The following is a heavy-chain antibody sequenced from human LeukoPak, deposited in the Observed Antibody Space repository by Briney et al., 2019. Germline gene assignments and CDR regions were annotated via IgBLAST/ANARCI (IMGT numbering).Heavy chain of an antibody. D-gene: IGHD3-10*01. CDR1: GGSFTTHY. CDR3: ASDSISINAFDA. V-gene: IGHV4-59*11. CDR2: ISYIGST. Sequence: SETLSLTCTVSGGSFTTHYWSWIRQPPRNWLEWIGYISYIGSTNYNPSLKSRVTISIDTSKNEVSLMLTSVTAADTAVYYCASDSISINAFDAWGQGTMVTV. J-gene: IGHJ3*01.